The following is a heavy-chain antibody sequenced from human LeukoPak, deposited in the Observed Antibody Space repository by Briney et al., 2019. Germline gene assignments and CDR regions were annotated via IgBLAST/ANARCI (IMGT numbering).Heavy chain of an antibody. D-gene: IGHD3-10*01. CDR2: ISSSGGTM. CDR3: ARGDYGSGTYLWGS. Sequence: PGGSLRLSCAASGFTFSNYEMNWVRQAPGKGLEWVSYISSSGGTMYYADSVKGRFTISRDNAKNSLYLQMNSLRAEDTAVYYCARGDYGSGTYLWGSWGQGILVTVSP. CDR1: GFTFSNYE. V-gene: IGHV3-48*03. J-gene: IGHJ5*02.